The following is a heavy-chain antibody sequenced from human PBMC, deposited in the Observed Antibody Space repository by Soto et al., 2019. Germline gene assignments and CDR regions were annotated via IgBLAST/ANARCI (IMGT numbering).Heavy chain of an antibody. D-gene: IGHD1-7*01. Sequence: GGSLRLSCAASGFTFSSYGMHWVRQAPGKGLEWVAVIWYDGSNKYYADSVKGRFTISRDNSKNTLYLQMNSLRAEDTAVYYCAREPITGTTYYYYYMDVWGKGTTVTVSS. J-gene: IGHJ6*03. CDR1: GFTFSSYG. CDR2: IWYDGSNK. CDR3: AREPITGTTYYYYYMDV. V-gene: IGHV3-33*01.